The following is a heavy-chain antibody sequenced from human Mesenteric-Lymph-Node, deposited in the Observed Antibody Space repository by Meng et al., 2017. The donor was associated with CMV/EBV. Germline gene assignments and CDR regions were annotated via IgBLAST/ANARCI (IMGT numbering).Heavy chain of an antibody. D-gene: IGHD5-18*01. J-gene: IGHJ3*02. CDR3: ARAGRGYSSDAFDI. Sequence: GESLKISCAASGFTFSSYSMNWVRQAPRKGLEWVSSISSSSSYIYYADSVKGRFTISRDNAKNSLYLQMNSLRAEDTAVYYCARAGRGYSSDAFDIWGQGTMVTVSS. CDR1: GFTFSSYS. V-gene: IGHV3-21*01. CDR2: ISSSSSYI.